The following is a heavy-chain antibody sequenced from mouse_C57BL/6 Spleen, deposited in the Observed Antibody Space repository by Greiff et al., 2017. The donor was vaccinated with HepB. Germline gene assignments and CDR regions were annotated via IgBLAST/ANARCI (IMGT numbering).Heavy chain of an antibody. V-gene: IGHV1-80*01. D-gene: IGHD1-1*01. CDR2: IYPGDGDT. CDR1: GYAFSSYW. J-gene: IGHJ2*01. CDR3: ARRDYYGSGAMDY. Sequence: QVQLQQSGAELVKPGASVKISCKASGYAFSSYWMNWVKQRPGKGLEWIGQIYPGDGDTNYNGKFKGKATLTADKSSSTAYMQLSSLTSEDSAVYFCARRDYYGSGAMDYWGQGTTLTVSS.